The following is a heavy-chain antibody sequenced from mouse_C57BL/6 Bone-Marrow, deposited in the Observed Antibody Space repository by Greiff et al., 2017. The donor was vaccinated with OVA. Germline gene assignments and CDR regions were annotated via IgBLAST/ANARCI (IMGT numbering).Heavy chain of an antibody. J-gene: IGHJ1*03. CDR2: IYPGSGST. CDR1: GYTFTSYW. D-gene: IGHD1-1*01. CDR3: ARESYYYGSSYVGWYFDV. Sequence: QVHVKQPGAELVKPGASVKMSCKASGYTFTSYWITWVKQRPGQGLEWIGDIYPGSGSTNYNEKFKSKATLTVDTSSSTAYMQLSSLTSEDSAVYYCARESYYYGSSYVGWYFDVWGTGTTVTVSS. V-gene: IGHV1-55*01.